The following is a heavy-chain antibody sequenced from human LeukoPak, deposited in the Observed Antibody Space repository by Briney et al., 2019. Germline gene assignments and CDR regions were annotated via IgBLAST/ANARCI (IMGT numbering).Heavy chain of an antibody. D-gene: IGHD5-18*01. CDR1: GFSFSDYA. CDR3: ARGPGLAMGKGYFDY. Sequence: GGSLRLSCAASGFSFSDYAMHWIRQAPAKGLEWVAATSHNEGNRYYADSVKGRFTISRDNSRNTLYLEVNSLRNDDTAVYFCARGPGLAMGKGYFDYCGQGTLVTVSS. V-gene: IGHV3-30-3*01. J-gene: IGHJ4*02. CDR2: TSHNEGNR.